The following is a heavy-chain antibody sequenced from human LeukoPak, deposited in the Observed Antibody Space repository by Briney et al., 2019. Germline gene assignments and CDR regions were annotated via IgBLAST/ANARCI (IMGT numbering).Heavy chain of an antibody. J-gene: IGHJ4*02. CDR2: IYYSGST. Sequence: SETLSLTCTVSGGSISSYYWSWIRQPPGKGLEWIGYIYYSGSTNYNPSLKSRVTMSVDTSKNQFSLKLSSVTAADTAVYYCASGRGYYLFDYWGQGTLVTVSS. CDR3: ASGRGYYLFDY. V-gene: IGHV4-59*01. D-gene: IGHD1-26*01. CDR1: GGSISSYY.